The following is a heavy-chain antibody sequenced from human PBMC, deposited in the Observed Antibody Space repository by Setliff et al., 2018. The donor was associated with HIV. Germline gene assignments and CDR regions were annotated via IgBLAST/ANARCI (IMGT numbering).Heavy chain of an antibody. CDR3: ARDPYPYADYGDWYFDL. J-gene: IGHJ2*01. D-gene: IGHD4-17*01. CDR1: GFAFSSYW. CDR2: IKQDGSEK. Sequence: GGSLRLSCAASGFAFSSYWMSWVRQAPGKGLEWVANIKQDGSEKYYVDSVKGRFTISRDNAKNSLYLQMNSLRAEDTAVYYCARDPYPYADYGDWYFDLWGRGTLVTVSS. V-gene: IGHV3-7*01.